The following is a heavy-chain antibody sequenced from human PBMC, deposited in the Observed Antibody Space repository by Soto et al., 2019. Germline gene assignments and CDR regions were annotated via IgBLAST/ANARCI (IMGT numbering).Heavy chain of an antibody. V-gene: IGHV1-69*06. CDR2: IIPIFGTA. D-gene: IGHD3-16*01. CDR3: ARVSGGGVGVFDY. CDR1: GGTFSSYA. J-gene: IGHJ4*02. Sequence: QVQLVQSGAEVMKPGASVKVSCKASGGTFSSYAISWVRQAPGQGLEWMGGIIPIFGTANYAQKFQGRVTITADKSTSTAYRELGRLRAEDTAVDYCARVSGGGVGVFDYWGQGPLVTVSS.